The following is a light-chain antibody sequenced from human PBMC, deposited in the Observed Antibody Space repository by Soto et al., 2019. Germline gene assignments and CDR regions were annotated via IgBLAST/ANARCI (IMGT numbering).Light chain of an antibody. CDR2: GAS. Sequence: EIVMTQSPVTLSVSPGERATLSCRASQSISSNLAWYQHKPGQAPRLLIFGASTRATDVPARFSGSGSGTEFTHTISSLQSEDFAVYYCLQHNNWPRTFGQGTKVEVK. CDR3: LQHNNWPRT. V-gene: IGKV3-15*01. CDR1: QSISSN. J-gene: IGKJ1*01.